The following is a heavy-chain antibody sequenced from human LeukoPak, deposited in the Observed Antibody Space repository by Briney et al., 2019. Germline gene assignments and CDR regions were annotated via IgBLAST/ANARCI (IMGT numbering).Heavy chain of an antibody. D-gene: IGHD3-22*01. J-gene: IGHJ2*01. CDR2: IYYSGST. CDR1: GGSISSGDYH. Sequence: SETLSLTCTVSGGSISSGDYHWSWIRQPPGKGLEWIGYIYYSGSTYYNPSLKSRVTISVDTSKNQFSLKLSSVTAADTAVYYCARGHYDSSGYYYNWYFDLWGRGTLVTVSS. V-gene: IGHV4-30-4*01. CDR3: ARGHYDSSGYYYNWYFDL.